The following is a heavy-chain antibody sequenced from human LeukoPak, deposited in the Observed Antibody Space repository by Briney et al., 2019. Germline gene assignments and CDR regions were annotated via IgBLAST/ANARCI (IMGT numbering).Heavy chain of an antibody. Sequence: PSETLSLTCTVSGGSISSYYWSWIRQPAGKGLEWIAYIYHSGNTYYNPSLRSRVTISVDTSKNQFSLKLSSVTAADTAVYYCASTPPTEDYYYGMDVWGQGTTVTVSS. J-gene: IGHJ6*02. V-gene: IGHV4-59*06. CDR2: IYHSGNT. D-gene: IGHD2-2*01. CDR3: ASTPPTEDYYYGMDV. CDR1: GGSISSYY.